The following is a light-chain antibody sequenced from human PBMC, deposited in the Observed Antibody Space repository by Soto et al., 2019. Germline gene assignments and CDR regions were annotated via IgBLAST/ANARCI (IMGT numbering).Light chain of an antibody. CDR3: GAWDDNLSAYV. CDR1: SSNIGSNT. CDR2: SNN. Sequence: QSVLNQSPSASGTPGQRVTISCSGGSSNIGSNTVNWYQQLPGTAPRLLIYSNNQWPSGVPDRFSGSKSGTSASLAISGLQSDDEADYYCGAWDDNLSAYVFGTGTKVTVL. V-gene: IGLV1-44*01. J-gene: IGLJ1*01.